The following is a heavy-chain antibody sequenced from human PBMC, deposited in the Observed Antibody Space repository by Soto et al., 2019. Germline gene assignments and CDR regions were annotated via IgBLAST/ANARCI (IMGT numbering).Heavy chain of an antibody. CDR3: AKDHQPDGRWPFDH. D-gene: IGHD2-8*01. Sequence: EVQLLESGGGLVQPGGSLRLTCAASGFTFSTYTMSWVRQAPGEGLEWVSGIFGSGGGISYADSVKGRFTIPRDNSNNMLYLQMHSLRAEDKAVYYCAKDHQPDGRWPFDHWGQGTLVTVSS. V-gene: IGHV3-23*01. CDR1: GFTFSTYT. J-gene: IGHJ4*02. CDR2: IFGSGGGI.